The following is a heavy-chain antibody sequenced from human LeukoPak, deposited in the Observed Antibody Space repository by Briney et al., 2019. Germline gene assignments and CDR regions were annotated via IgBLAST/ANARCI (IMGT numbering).Heavy chain of an antibody. Sequence: GASVKVSCKASGYTFTSYDINWVRQATGQGLEWMGWMNPNSGNTGYAQKFQGRVTMTRNTSISTAYMELSSLRSEDTAVYYCARVPSGRRLLYYYMDVWGKGTTVTISS. CDR2: MNPNSGNT. CDR3: ARVPSGRRLLYYYMDV. V-gene: IGHV1-8*01. J-gene: IGHJ6*03. CDR1: GYTFTSYD. D-gene: IGHD3-10*01.